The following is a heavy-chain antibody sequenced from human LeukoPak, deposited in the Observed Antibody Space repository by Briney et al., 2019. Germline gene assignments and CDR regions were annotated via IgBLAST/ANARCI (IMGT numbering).Heavy chain of an antibody. CDR2: IYTSGST. CDR1: GGSISSYY. CDR3: ARGGYNPLGVSYYFDY. J-gene: IGHJ4*02. D-gene: IGHD5-24*01. Sequence: LETLSLTCTVSGGSISSYYWSWIRQPAGKGLEWIGRIYTSGSTNYNPSLKSRVTMSVDTSKNQFSLKLSSVTAADTAVYYCARGGYNPLGVSYYFDYWGQGTLVTVSS. V-gene: IGHV4-4*07.